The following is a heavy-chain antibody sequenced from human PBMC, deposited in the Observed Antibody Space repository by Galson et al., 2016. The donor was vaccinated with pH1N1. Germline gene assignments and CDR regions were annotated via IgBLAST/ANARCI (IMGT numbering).Heavy chain of an antibody. Sequence: SLRLSCAASGFTFNDYAMHWVRLLPGKGLEWVSGISWNSGNIDYADSVKGRFTVSRDKAKSSLHLQMNSLRPEDTAFYFCAKVMVQAGLQVDSCDVWGPGTMVAVSS. D-gene: IGHD2-2*01. V-gene: IGHV3-9*01. J-gene: IGHJ3*01. CDR2: ISWNSGNI. CDR1: GFTFNDYA. CDR3: AKVMVQAGLQVDSCDV.